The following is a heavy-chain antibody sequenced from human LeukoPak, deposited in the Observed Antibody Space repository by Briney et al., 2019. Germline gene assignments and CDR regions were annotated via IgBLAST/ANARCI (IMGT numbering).Heavy chain of an antibody. Sequence: GGSLRLSCAASGFTFSSFSMNWVRQAPGKGLEWVSSISGSSAHIYSADSLKGRFTTTRDNAKNSVFLEMNSLRAEDTAVYYYGEEFMARGVEWFDPWGQGTLVIVSS. V-gene: IGHV3-21*01. CDR2: ISGSSAHI. J-gene: IGHJ5*02. CDR1: GFTFSSFS. CDR3: GEEFMARGVEWFDP. D-gene: IGHD3-10*01.